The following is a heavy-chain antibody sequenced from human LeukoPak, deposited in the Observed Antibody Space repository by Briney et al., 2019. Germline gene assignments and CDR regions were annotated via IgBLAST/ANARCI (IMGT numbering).Heavy chain of an antibody. CDR2: INPHSGGT. D-gene: IGHD3-22*01. J-gene: IGHJ3*02. CDR3: ARVDRLYDRTYPAGYDI. V-gene: IGHV1-2*02. CDR1: GYKYSDYY. Sequence: ASVKVSCKASGYKYSDYYIHWARHAPGQGLEWMGWINPHSGGTRYAPKFQGRVTMSSDTSINTAYMELRSLRSDDTAVFYCARVDRLYDRTYPAGYDIWGQGTRVTVSS.